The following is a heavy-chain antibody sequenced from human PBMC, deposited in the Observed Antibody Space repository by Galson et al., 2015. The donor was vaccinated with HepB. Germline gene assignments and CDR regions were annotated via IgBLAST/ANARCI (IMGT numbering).Heavy chain of an antibody. Sequence: SLRLSCAASGFTFSSYSMNWVRQAPGKGLEWVSYISSSSSTIYYADSVKGRFTISRDNAKNSLYLQMNSLRDEDTAVYYCARVGGFWSGHRGFDYWGQGTLVTVSS. D-gene: IGHD3-3*01. CDR2: ISSSSSTI. V-gene: IGHV3-48*02. CDR3: ARVGGFWSGHRGFDY. J-gene: IGHJ4*02. CDR1: GFTFSSYS.